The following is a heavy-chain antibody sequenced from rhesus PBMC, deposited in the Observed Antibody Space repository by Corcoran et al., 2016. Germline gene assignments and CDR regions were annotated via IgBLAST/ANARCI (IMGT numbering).Heavy chain of an antibody. Sequence: QLQLQESGPGLVKPSETLSLTCAVSGGSISGGYGWSWIRQPPGKGQEWIGHIFGSIGSTYYNPSLKSRVTISPATSKNQFSLKLRSVTAADTAVDYCARGGRQLEIVFDYWGQGVLVTVSS. D-gene: IGHD6-25*01. CDR1: GGSISGGYG. V-gene: IGHV4S7*01. J-gene: IGHJ4*01. CDR3: ARGGRQLEIVFDY. CDR2: IFGSIGST.